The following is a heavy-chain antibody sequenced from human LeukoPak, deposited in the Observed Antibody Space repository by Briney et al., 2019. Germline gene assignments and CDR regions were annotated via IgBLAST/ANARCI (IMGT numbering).Heavy chain of an antibody. CDR3: ARDQTTVGLDF. CDR2: IKQDGSEK. CDR1: GFTFSSHW. V-gene: IGHV3-7*03. J-gene: IGHJ4*02. Sequence: PGGSLRLSCGASGFTFSSHWMSWVRQVPGKGLEWVANIKQDGSEKYYVDSVEGRFTISRDNAKDLLYLQMNSLRAEDTAVYFCARDQTTVGLDFWGQGTLVSVSS. D-gene: IGHD4-23*01.